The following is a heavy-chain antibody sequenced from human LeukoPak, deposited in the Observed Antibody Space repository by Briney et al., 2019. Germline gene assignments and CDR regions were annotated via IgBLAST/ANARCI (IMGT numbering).Heavy chain of an antibody. CDR1: GFTLILYS. D-gene: IGHD6-13*01. Sequence: GGALRLYCSSSGFTLILYSMNGLHQAPGKGLEGVSSISRSSSYIYHAGSVKGRFTISRDNAKNSLYLQMNSLVAEDTAVYYCARGVRVAGSSWYLTCDYWGQGTLVTVSS. CDR2: ISRSSSYI. CDR3: ARGVRVAGSSWYLTCDY. J-gene: IGHJ4*02. V-gene: IGHV3-21*01.